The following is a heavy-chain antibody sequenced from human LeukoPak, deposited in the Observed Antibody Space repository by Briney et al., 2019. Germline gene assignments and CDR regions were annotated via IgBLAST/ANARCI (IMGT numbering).Heavy chain of an antibody. D-gene: IGHD5-24*01. CDR2: TIPIFGTA. V-gene: IGHV1-69*01. J-gene: IGHJ4*02. CDR1: GGTFSSYA. CDR3: ARGAMATMETTDY. Sequence: SVKVSCKASGGTFSSYAISWVRQAPGQGLEWMGGTIPIFGTANYAQKFQGRVTITAGESTSTAYMELSSLRSEDTAVYYCARGAMATMETTDYWGQGTLVTVSS.